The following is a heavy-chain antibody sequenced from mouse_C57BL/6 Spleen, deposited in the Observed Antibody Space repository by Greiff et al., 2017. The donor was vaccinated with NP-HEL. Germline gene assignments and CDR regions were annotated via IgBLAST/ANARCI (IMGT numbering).Heavy chain of an antibody. CDR3: ARSHYGSSYGYFDV. V-gene: IGHV1-18*01. J-gene: IGHJ1*03. D-gene: IGHD1-1*01. CDR2: INPNNGGT. CDR1: GYTFTDYN. Sequence: EVQLQQSGPEPVKPGASVKIPCKASGYTFTDYNMDWVKQSHGKSLEWIGDINPNNGGTIYNQKFKGKATLTVDKSSSTAYMELRSLTSEDTAVYYCARSHYGSSYGYFDVWGTGTTVTVSS.